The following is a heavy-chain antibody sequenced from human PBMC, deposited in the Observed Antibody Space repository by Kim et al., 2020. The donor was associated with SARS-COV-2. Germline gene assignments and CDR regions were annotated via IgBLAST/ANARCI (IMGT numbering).Heavy chain of an antibody. CDR1: GYTLTDLS. CDR3: ATRRFSEWLYGDDYGMDV. D-gene: IGHD3-3*01. V-gene: IGHV1-24*01. CDR2: FDPEDGET. Sequence: ASVKVSCKVSGYTLTDLSMHWVRQAPGKGLEWMGGFDPEDGETIYAQKFQGRVTMTEDTSTDTAYMELSSLRSEDTAVYYCATRRFSEWLYGDDYGMDVWGQGTTVTVSS. J-gene: IGHJ6*02.